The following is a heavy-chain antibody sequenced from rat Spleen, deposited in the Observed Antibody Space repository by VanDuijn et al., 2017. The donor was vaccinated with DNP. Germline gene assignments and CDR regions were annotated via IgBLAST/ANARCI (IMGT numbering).Heavy chain of an antibody. CDR2: ISYDGCET. CDR3: ASRPPPTRGPFDY. D-gene: IGHD1-4*01. CDR1: GITFSDHN. V-gene: IGHV5-7*01. J-gene: IGHJ2*01. Sequence: EVQLVESGGGLVQPGRSLKLSCIVSGITFSDHNMAWVRQAPKKGLEWVATISYDGCETYYRDSVKGRFTISRHNTKSTLYLQMDSLRSEDTAAYYCASRPPPTRGPFDYWGQGVTVTVSS.